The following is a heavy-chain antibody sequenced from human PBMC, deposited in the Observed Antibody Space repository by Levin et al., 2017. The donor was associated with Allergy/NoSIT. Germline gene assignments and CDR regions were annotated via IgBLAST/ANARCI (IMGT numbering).Heavy chain of an antibody. CDR3: ARVDSSSPEDAFDI. CDR2: IIPIFGTA. D-gene: IGHD6-13*01. CDR1: GGTFSSYA. J-gene: IGHJ3*02. Sequence: SVKVSCKASGGTFSSYAISWVRQAPGQGLEWMGGIIPIFGTANYAQKFQGRVTITADKSTSTAYMELSSLRSEDTAVYYCARVDSSSPEDAFDIWGQGTMVTVSS. V-gene: IGHV1-69*06.